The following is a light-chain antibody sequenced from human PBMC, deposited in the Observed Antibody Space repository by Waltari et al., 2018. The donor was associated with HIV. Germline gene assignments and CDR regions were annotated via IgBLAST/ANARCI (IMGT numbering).Light chain of an antibody. V-gene: IGLV1-51*01. Sequence: QSVLTQPPSVSAAPGQKVTISCSGRTSNIGNHFVSWFQQLPGIAPKLLIYDNNKRPSGIPDRFSASKSGTSATLGITGLQTGDEADYYCGTWDSSLNAVLFGGGTKLTVL. CDR2: DNN. CDR1: TSNIGNHF. CDR3: GTWDSSLNAVL. J-gene: IGLJ2*01.